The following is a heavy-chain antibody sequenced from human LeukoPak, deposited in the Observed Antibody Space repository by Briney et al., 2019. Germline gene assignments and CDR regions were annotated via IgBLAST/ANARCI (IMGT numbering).Heavy chain of an antibody. CDR1: GYTFTSYG. D-gene: IGHD6-19*01. V-gene: IGHV1-18*01. Sequence: ASVKVSCKASGYTFTSYGISWVRQAPEQGLEWMGWISAYNGNTNYAQKLQGRVTMTTDTSTSAAYMELRSLRSDDTAVYYCARYSSGWYNWFDPWGQGTLVTVSS. CDR2: ISAYNGNT. J-gene: IGHJ5*02. CDR3: ARYSSGWYNWFDP.